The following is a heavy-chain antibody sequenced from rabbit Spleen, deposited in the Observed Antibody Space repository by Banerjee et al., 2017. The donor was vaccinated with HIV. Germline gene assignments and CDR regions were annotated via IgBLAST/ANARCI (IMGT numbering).Heavy chain of an antibody. Sequence: QEQLVESGGGLVKPEGSLTLTCKASGFSFSDRDVMCWVRQAPGKGLEWIGCIYVGSGSTHYASWAKGRFTMYKTSSTTVTLQLTSLTAADTATYFCARSGYVGGDYTWDLWGPGTLVTVS. CDR2: IYVGSGST. CDR1: GFSFSDRDV. D-gene: IGHD1-1*01. CDR3: ARSGYVGGDYTWDL. J-gene: IGHJ4*01. V-gene: IGHV1S45*01.